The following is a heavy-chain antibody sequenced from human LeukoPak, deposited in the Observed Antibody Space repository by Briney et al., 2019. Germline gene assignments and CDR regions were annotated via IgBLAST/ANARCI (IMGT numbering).Heavy chain of an antibody. J-gene: IGHJ3*02. CDR2: ISSSSSYI. D-gene: IGHD3-10*02. CDR1: GFTFSSYS. V-gene: IGHV3-21*01. CDR3: ARGVFNAFDI. Sequence: GGSLRLSCAASGFTFSSYSMNWVRQAPGKGLEWVSSISSSSSYIYYADSVKGRFTISRDNAKNSLYLQMNSLRAGDTAVYYCARGVFNAFDIWGQGTMVTVSS.